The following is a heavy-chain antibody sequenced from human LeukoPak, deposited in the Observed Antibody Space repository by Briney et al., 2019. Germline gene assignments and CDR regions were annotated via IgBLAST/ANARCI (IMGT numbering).Heavy chain of an antibody. Sequence: GGSLRLSCAASGFTFSSYSMNWVRQAPGKGLEWVAVTSYDGSNKYYADSVKGRFTISRDNSKNTLYLQMNSLRAEDTAVYYCARSRDYYGSGSSHFDYWGQGTLVTVSS. CDR2: TSYDGSNK. CDR1: GFTFSSYS. J-gene: IGHJ4*02. CDR3: ARSRDYYGSGSSHFDY. V-gene: IGHV3-30*03. D-gene: IGHD3-10*01.